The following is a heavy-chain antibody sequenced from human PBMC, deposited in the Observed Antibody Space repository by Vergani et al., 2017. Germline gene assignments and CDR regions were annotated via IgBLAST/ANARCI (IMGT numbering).Heavy chain of an antibody. CDR2: ISGSGGST. D-gene: IGHD5-12*01. Sequence: EVQLLESGGGLVQPGGSLRLSCAASGFTFSSYAMSWVRQAPGKGLEWVSAISGSGGSTYYADSVKGRFTIYRDNSKNTVYLQMKSLRSEDTAVYYCAKKWLTNEEVDSWGQGTMVTVSS. CDR3: AKKWLTNEEVDS. V-gene: IGHV3-23*01. J-gene: IGHJ4*02. CDR1: GFTFSSYA.